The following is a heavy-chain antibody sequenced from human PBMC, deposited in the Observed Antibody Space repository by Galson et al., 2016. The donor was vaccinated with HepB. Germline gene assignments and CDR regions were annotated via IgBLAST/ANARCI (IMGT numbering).Heavy chain of an antibody. V-gene: IGHV3-30-3*01. Sequence: SLRLSCAASGFTFSNYAMHWVRQAPGKGLEWVALILYDGSNQYYTDSVKGRFIISRDNSKNTLYLQMNSLRTDDTAVYYCASQPDFNDYVSFNYWGPGTLVTVSS. J-gene: IGHJ4*02. CDR3: ASQPDFNDYVSFNY. CDR2: ILYDGSNQ. D-gene: IGHD3-16*01. CDR1: GFTFSNYA.